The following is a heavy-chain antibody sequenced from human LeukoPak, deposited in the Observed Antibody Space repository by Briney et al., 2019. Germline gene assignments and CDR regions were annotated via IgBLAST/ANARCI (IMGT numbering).Heavy chain of an antibody. CDR2: ISNTGRDT. V-gene: IGHV3-23*01. CDR1: GFTFRSYS. J-gene: IGHJ1*01. CDR3: AHQVPPNDEYFDH. Sequence: GGSLRLSCVASGFTFRSYSMHWVRQAPGQGLEWLSGISNTGRDTNYADSLKGRFTISRDNSKNTVFLQMNSLRAEDTAEYFCAHQVPPNDEYFDHWGQGTLGTVSS.